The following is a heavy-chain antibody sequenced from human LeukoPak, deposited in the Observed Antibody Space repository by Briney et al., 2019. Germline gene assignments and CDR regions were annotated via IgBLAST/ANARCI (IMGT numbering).Heavy chain of an antibody. Sequence: PGGSLRLSCAASGFTFSSYEMNWVRQAPGKGLEWVALISHDGTNKYYTDSVKGRFTISRDSSKNTVFLQVSTLRAQDTAVYYCARDPRIAVTGTTPYDYFFHMDVWGKGTTVTVSS. CDR3: ARDPRIAVTGTTPYDYFFHMDV. J-gene: IGHJ6*03. CDR1: GFTFSSYE. CDR2: ISHDGTNK. V-gene: IGHV3-30*03. D-gene: IGHD6-19*01.